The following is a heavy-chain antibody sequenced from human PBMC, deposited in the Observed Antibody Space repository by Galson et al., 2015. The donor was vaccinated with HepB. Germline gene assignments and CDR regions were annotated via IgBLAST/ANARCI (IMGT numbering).Heavy chain of an antibody. CDR1: GFSFHSYE. CDR3: ASMRHYYDSSGYELGWFDP. D-gene: IGHD3-22*01. J-gene: IGHJ5*02. V-gene: IGHV3-48*03. CDR2: ISSSGDTI. Sequence: SLRLSCAASGFSFHSYEMNWVRQAPGKGLEWISYISSSGDTIYYADSVKGRVTISRDNAKNSLYLQMNSLRAEDTAVYYCASMRHYYDSSGYELGWFDPWGQGTLVTVSS.